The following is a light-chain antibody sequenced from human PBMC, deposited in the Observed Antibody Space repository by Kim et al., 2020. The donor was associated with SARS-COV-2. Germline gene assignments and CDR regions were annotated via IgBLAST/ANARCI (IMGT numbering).Light chain of an antibody. V-gene: IGLV3-21*04. CDR3: QVWDSSSDHVV. J-gene: IGLJ2*01. Sequence: SYELTQPPSVSVAPGKTARITCGGNNIGSKSVHWYQQKPGQAPVLFIYYDSDRPSGIPERFSGSNSENTATLTISRVEAGDEADYYCQVWDSSSDHVVFGGGTKLTVL. CDR1: NIGSKS. CDR2: YDS.